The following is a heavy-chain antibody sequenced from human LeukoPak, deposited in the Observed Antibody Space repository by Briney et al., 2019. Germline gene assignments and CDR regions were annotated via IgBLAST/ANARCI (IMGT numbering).Heavy chain of an antibody. CDR1: GYTFTSYE. Sequence: WASVKVSSKASGYTFTSYEINWVRQATGQGLEWMGWMNPNSGNTGYAQKFQGRVTMTRDTSISTAYMELSSLRSEDTAVYYCARGGEMATIIHYYYYMDVWGKGTTVTVSS. D-gene: IGHD5-24*01. J-gene: IGHJ6*03. CDR3: ARGGEMATIIHYYYYMDV. CDR2: MNPNSGNT. V-gene: IGHV1-8*01.